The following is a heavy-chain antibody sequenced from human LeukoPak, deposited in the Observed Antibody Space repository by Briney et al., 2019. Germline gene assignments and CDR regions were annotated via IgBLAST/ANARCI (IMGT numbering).Heavy chain of an antibody. Sequence: PGRSLRLSCAASGFTFSSYAMHWVRQAPGKGLEWVAVISYDGSNKYYADSVKGRFTISRDNSKNTLYLQMNSLRAEDTAVYYCASDSSGYYSTFAYWGQGTLVTVSS. V-gene: IGHV3-30*01. CDR1: GFTFSSYA. J-gene: IGHJ4*02. CDR2: ISYDGSNK. D-gene: IGHD3-22*01. CDR3: ASDSSGYYSTFAY.